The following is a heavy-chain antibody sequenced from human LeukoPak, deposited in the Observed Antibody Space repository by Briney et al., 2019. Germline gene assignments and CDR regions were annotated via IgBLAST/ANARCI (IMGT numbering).Heavy chain of an antibody. Sequence: GGSLRLSCAASGFTFDDYAMHWVRQAPGKGLEWVSGISWDSGSIGYADSVKGRFTISRDNAKNSLYLQMNSLRAEDMALYYCAKVGGEADSSGWYFDYWGQGTLVTVSS. CDR1: GFTFDDYA. J-gene: IGHJ4*02. V-gene: IGHV3-9*03. D-gene: IGHD6-19*01. CDR3: AKVGGEADSSGWYFDY. CDR2: ISWDSGSI.